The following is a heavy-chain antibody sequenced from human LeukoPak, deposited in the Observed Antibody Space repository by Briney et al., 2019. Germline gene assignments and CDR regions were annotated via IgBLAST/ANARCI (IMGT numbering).Heavy chain of an antibody. J-gene: IGHJ4*02. Sequence: PSETLSLTCAVSGGSISSYYWSWIRQPPGKGLEWIGYIYYSGSTNYNPSLKSRVSISVDTSKNQFSLKVSSVTAADTAVYYCAGRFGDYVPPGYWGQGSLVTVSS. CDR2: IYYSGST. V-gene: IGHV4-59*08. CDR3: AGRFGDYVPPGY. D-gene: IGHD4-17*01. CDR1: GGSISSYY.